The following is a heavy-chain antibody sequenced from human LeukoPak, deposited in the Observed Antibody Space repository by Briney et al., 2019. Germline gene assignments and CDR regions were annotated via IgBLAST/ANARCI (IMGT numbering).Heavy chain of an antibody. Sequence: KSSETLSLTCAVYGGSFSGYYWSWIRQPPGKGLEWIGEINHSGSTNYNPSLKSRVTISVDTSKNQLSLKLSSVTAADTAVYYCAGGVAAVSDVWGKGTTVTVSS. CDR1: GGSFSGYY. CDR2: INHSGST. D-gene: IGHD6-13*01. CDR3: AGGVAAVSDV. V-gene: IGHV4-34*01. J-gene: IGHJ6*04.